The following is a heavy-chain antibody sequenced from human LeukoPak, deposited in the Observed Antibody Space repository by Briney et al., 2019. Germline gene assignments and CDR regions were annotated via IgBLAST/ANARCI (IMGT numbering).Heavy chain of an antibody. CDR3: ARDPPGPAPCIVVVPAATDAFDI. V-gene: IGHV3-21*04. CDR1: GFTFSSYS. J-gene: IGHJ3*02. Sequence: GGSLRLSCAASGFTFSSYSMNWVRQAPGKGLEWVSSISSSSSYIYYADSVKGRFTISRDNAKNSLYLQMNSLRAEDTAVCYCARDPPGPAPCIVVVPAATDAFDIWGQGTMVTVSS. D-gene: IGHD2-2*01. CDR2: ISSSSSYI.